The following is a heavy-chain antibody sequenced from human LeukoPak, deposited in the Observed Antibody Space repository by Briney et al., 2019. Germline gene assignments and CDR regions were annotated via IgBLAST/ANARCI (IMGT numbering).Heavy chain of an antibody. CDR3: AGGQLPPEDLHFDY. Sequence: SETLSLTCTVSGGSISSYYWSWIRQPPGKGLEWIGYIYYSGSTNYNPSLKSRVTISVDTSKNQFSLKLSSVTAADTAVYYCAGGQLPPEDLHFDYWGQGTLVTVSS. J-gene: IGHJ4*02. CDR1: GGSISSYY. D-gene: IGHD2-2*01. V-gene: IGHV4-59*01. CDR2: IYYSGST.